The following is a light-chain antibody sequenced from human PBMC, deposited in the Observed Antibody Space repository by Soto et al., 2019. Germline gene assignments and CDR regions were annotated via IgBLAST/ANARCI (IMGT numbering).Light chain of an antibody. V-gene: IGKV3-11*01. CDR2: DAS. J-gene: IGKJ4*01. CDR3: QQRSDWPPT. CDR1: QSVSSY. Sequence: EIVLTQSPATLSLSPGERATLSCRASQSVSSYLAWYQQKPGQAPRLLIHDASNRATGIPARFSGSGSGTDFTLTISSLEPEDFAVFYCQQRSDWPPTFGGGTRVELK.